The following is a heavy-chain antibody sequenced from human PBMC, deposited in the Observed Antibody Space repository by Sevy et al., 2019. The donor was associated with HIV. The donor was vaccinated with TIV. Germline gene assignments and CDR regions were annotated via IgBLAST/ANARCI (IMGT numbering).Heavy chain of an antibody. CDR3: AKGGGGHYDPDEIAYYFYYYNMDV. J-gene: IGHJ6*03. CDR1: GFSFDSYG. CDR2: ISGSGTRT. Sequence: GGSLRLSCAVSGFSFDSYGMTWVRQAPGKGLEWVLAISGSGTRTYYADSVKGRFIISRDNSKNTLDLQMNSLRAEDTAIYYWAKGGGGHYDPDEIAYYFYYYNMDVWGKGTTVTVSS. D-gene: IGHD3-22*01. V-gene: IGHV3-23*01.